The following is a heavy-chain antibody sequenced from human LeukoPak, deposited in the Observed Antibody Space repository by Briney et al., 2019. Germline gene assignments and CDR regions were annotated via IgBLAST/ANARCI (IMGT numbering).Heavy chain of an antibody. CDR2: IYYSGST. V-gene: IGHV4-39*01. CDR1: GGSISSSSYY. D-gene: IGHD3-22*01. J-gene: IGHJ3*02. CDR3: AGSSGYSDAFDI. Sequence: SESLSLTCTVSGGSISSSSYYWGWIRQPPGTGLEWIGSIYYSGSTYYNPSLKSRVTISVDTSKNQFSLKLSSVTAADTAVYYCAGSSGYSDAFDIWGQGTMVTVSS.